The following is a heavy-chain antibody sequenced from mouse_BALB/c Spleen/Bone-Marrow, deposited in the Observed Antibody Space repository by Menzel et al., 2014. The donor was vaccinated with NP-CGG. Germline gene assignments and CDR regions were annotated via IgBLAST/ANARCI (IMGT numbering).Heavy chain of an antibody. J-gene: IGHJ3*01. Sequence: VQLQQSGAELVKPGASVKLSCKASGYTFTFYWIHWVKQRPGQGLEWIGEINPSNGRTNYNEKFKNKATLTVDKSSSTAHMQLSSLTSEDSAVYFCARYDGPAWFAYWGQATLATVSA. CDR2: INPSNGRT. CDR1: GYTFTFYW. D-gene: IGHD2-3*01. V-gene: IGHV1S81*02. CDR3: ARYDGPAWFAY.